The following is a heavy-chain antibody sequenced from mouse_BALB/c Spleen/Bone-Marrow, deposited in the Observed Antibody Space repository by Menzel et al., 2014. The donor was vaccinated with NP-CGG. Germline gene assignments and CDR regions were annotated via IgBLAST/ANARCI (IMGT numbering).Heavy chain of an antibody. D-gene: IGHD1-2*01. CDR2: IWSGGST. J-gene: IGHJ4*01. CDR3: ARRPDYGYSSYAMDY. V-gene: IGHV2-4-1*01. Sequence: VQVVESGPGLVQPSQSLSITCTVSGFSLTSYGVHWVRQSPGKGLEWLGVIWSGGSTDYNAAFISRLSISKDNSKSQVFFQMNSLQADDTAIYYCARRPDYGYSSYAMDYWGQGTPVTVSS. CDR1: GFSLTSYG.